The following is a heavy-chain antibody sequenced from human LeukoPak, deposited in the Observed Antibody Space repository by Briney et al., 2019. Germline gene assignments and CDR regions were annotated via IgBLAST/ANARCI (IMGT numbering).Heavy chain of an antibody. D-gene: IGHD6-13*01. Sequence: GGSQRLSCAASGFTFSNYGMHWVRQAPGKGLEGVAVIWQDGSNKYYADSVKGRFTISRDDSKNTLYLQMNSLRDDDTAVYFCARTSGIAAAGMLDYWGQGTLVTVSS. J-gene: IGHJ4*02. CDR1: GFTFSNYG. CDR2: IWQDGSNK. V-gene: IGHV3-33*01. CDR3: ARTSGIAAAGMLDY.